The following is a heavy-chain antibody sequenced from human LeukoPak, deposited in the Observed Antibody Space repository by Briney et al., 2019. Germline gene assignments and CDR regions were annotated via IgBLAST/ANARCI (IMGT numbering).Heavy chain of an antibody. CDR3: ARERGSVPDAFDI. CDR2: IYYSGST. J-gene: IGHJ3*02. CDR1: GGSISSSSYY. Sequence: SETLSLTCTVSGGSISSSSYYWGWIRQPPGKGLEWIGSIYYSGSTYYNPSLKSRVTISVDTSKNQFSLKLNSVTAADTAVYYCARERGSVPDAFDIWGQGTMVTVSS. D-gene: IGHD3-10*01. V-gene: IGHV4-39*07.